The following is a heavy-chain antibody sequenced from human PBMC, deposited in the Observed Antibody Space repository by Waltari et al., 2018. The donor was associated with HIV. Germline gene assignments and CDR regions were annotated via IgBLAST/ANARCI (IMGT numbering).Heavy chain of an antibody. CDR1: GGSISRYY. Sequence: QVQLQESGPGLVKPSETLSLSCTVSGGSISRYYWSWIRQPAGKGLEWIERIYTRGSINYNPSRKSRVTMSVDTSKNQFSLKLSSVTAADTAVYYCVRDSPTGMIVAPFDYWGQGTLVTVSS. CDR3: VRDSPTGMIVAPFDY. CDR2: IYTRGSI. V-gene: IGHV4-4*07. J-gene: IGHJ4*02. D-gene: IGHD3-22*01.